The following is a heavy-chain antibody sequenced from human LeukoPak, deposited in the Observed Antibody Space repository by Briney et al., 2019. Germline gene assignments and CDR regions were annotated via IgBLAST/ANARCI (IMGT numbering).Heavy chain of an antibody. CDR2: IRSKAYGGTA. D-gene: IGHD5-18*01. CDR3: TRESGYTYGHGDY. CDR1: GFIFGDYA. V-gene: IGHV3-49*03. J-gene: IGHJ4*02. Sequence: GRSLRLSCTTSGFIFGDYAMSWFRQAPGKGLEWVGFIRSKAYGGTADYAASVKGRFTISRDDSKSIAYLQMNSPKTEDTAMYYCTRESGYTYGHGDYWGQGTLVTVSS.